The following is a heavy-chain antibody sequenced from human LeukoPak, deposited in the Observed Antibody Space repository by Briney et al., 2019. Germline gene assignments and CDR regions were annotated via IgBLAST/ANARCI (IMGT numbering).Heavy chain of an antibody. V-gene: IGHV1-8*01. J-gene: IGHJ4*02. Sequence: ASVKVSCKASGYTFTSYDINWVRQATGQGLEWMGWMNPNSGNTGYAQKFQGRVTMTRNTSISTAYMELSSLRSEDTAVYYCARRGYSSSWYARDLDYWGQGTLVTVSS. D-gene: IGHD6-13*01. CDR2: MNPNSGNT. CDR1: GYTFTSYD. CDR3: ARRGYSSSWYARDLDY.